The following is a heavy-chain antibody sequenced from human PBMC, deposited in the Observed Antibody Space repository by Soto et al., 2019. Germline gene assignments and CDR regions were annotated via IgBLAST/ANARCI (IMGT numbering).Heavy chain of an antibody. CDR1: GGAIGSHY. Sequence: QIQLQESGPGLVKPSETLSLTCTISGGAIGSHYWTWIRQPAGKGLEWIGRIYGSGSTKYNPSLQSRVTMSLATSKNQFSLRLESVTAADTAVYYCARGQRFSDWFDPWGQGTLVTVSS. CDR2: IYGSGST. CDR3: ARGQRFSDWFDP. J-gene: IGHJ5*02. D-gene: IGHD3-3*01. V-gene: IGHV4-4*07.